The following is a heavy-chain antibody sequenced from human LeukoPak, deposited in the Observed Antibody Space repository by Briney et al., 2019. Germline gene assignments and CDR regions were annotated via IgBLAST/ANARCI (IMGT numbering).Heavy chain of an antibody. CDR2: ISGSGGST. V-gene: IGHV3-23*01. Sequence: GSLRLSCAASGFTFSSYAVSWVRQAPGKGLEWVSAISGSGGSTYYADSVKGRFTISRDNSKNTLYLQMNSLRAEDTAVYYCAKKCGGSYFHYFDYWGQGTLVTVSS. CDR3: AKKCGGSYFHYFDY. J-gene: IGHJ4*02. CDR1: GFTFSSYA. D-gene: IGHD1-26*01.